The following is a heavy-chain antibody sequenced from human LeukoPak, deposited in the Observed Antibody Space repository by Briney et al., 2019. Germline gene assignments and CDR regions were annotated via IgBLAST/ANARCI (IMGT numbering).Heavy chain of an antibody. J-gene: IGHJ6*03. CDR1: GGSISSYY. CDR3: ARLLPGYYYYMDV. D-gene: IGHD2-15*01. CDR2: IYYSGST. V-gene: IGHV4-59*01. Sequence: SETLSLTCTVSGGSISSYYWSWIRQPPAKGLEWMGYIYYSGSTNYNHSLKSRVTISVDTSKNQFSLKLSAVTAADTAVYYCARLLPGYYYYMDVWGKGTTVTVSS.